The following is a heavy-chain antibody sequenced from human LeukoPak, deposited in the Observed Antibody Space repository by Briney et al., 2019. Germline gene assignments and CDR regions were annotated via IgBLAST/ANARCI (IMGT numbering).Heavy chain of an antibody. Sequence: ASVKVSCKASGYTFTGYYMYWVRQAPGQGLQWMGRINPNSGGTNYAQKFQGRVTMTRDTSISTAYMELSRLRSDGTAVYYCARGSAAVTTFDPWGQGTLVTVSS. J-gene: IGHJ5*02. V-gene: IGHV1-2*06. CDR2: INPNSGGT. CDR3: ARGSAAVTTFDP. D-gene: IGHD6-13*01. CDR1: GYTFTGYY.